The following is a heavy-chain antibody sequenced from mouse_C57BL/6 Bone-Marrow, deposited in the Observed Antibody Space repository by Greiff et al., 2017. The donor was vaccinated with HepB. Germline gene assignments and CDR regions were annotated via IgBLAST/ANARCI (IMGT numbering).Heavy chain of an antibody. D-gene: IGHD1-1*01. CDR3: ARNGTVVVPYAMDY. Sequence: QVQLKQPGAELVKPGASVKLSCKASGYTFTSYWMHWVKQRPGQGLEWIGMIHPNSGSTNYNEKFKSKATLTVDKSSSTAYMQLSSLTSEDSAVYYCARNGTVVVPYAMDYWGQGTSVTVSS. CDR1: GYTFTSYW. J-gene: IGHJ4*01. V-gene: IGHV1-64*01. CDR2: IHPNSGST.